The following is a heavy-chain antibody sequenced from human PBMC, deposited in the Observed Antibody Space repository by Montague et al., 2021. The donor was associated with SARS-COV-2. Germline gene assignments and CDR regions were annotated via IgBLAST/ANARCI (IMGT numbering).Heavy chain of an antibody. Sequence: PALVNPTQTLTLTCTFSGFSLSTSGVGVGWIRQPPGKALEWLAXXXWXXXKRXSPSLKSRLTITKDTSKNQVVLTMTNMDPVDTATYYCAQTYYYDSSGYDFGYWGQGTLVTVSS. D-gene: IGHD3-22*01. CDR3: AQTYYYDSSGYDFGY. CDR2: XXWXXXK. V-gene: IGHV2-5*01. CDR1: GFSLSTSGVG. J-gene: IGHJ4*02.